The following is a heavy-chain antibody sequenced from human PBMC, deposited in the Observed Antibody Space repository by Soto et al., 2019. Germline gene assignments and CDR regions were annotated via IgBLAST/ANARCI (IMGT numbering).Heavy chain of an antibody. D-gene: IGHD2-8*02. CDR1: GYSFTGYY. CDR2: INPDSGAT. Sequence: HEHLVQSGAEVKRPGASLKVACKASGYSFTGYYIHWVRQAPGQALVWMGWINPDSGATNYAQNLQGRVTLTSDTSISTASMDLTSLTSDDKAVYYCARGDYGTGGYPFPYFDYWGQGTLVIVSS. V-gene: IGHV1-2*02. J-gene: IGHJ4*02. CDR3: ARGDYGTGGYPFPYFDY.